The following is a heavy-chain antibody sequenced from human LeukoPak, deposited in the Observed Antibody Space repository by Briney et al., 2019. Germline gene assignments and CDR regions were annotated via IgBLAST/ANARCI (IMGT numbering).Heavy chain of an antibody. Sequence: SQTLSLTCTVSGGSISSGDYYWSWIRQPPGKGLEWIGYIYYSGSTYYNPSLKSRVTISVDTSKNQFSLKLSSVTAADTAVYYCARFTITMVRGVGRDYFDYWGQGTLVTVSS. CDR1: GGSISSGDYY. D-gene: IGHD3-10*01. J-gene: IGHJ4*02. CDR3: ARFTITMVRGVGRDYFDY. V-gene: IGHV4-30-4*08. CDR2: IYYSGST.